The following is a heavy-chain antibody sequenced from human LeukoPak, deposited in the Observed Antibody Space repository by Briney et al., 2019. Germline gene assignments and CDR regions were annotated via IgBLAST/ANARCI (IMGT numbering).Heavy chain of an antibody. CDR2: IGGSSTSI. CDR1: GFTFSTHS. Sequence: GGSLRLSGAASGFTFSTHSMNWVRQAPGKGLEWVSSIGGSSTSIYYADSVKGRFTISRDNAKNSLFLQMNSLRAEDTAVYYCARETSEAFDYWGRGTLVTVSS. D-gene: IGHD1-14*01. V-gene: IGHV3-21*01. J-gene: IGHJ4*02. CDR3: ARETSEAFDY.